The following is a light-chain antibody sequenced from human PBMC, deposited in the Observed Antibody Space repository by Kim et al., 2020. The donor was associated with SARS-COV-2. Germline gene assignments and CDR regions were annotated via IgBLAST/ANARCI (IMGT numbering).Light chain of an antibody. V-gene: IGKV4-1*01. CDR1: LSILARTDNKDY. CDR3: QQYYRSPPT. Sequence: ILSILARTDNKDYLAWFQQKPGQAPKLLIYCASRLECGVPERFSGSGSGTDFTLTISSLQAEDVAVYYCQQYYRSPPTFGGGTKVDIK. J-gene: IGKJ4*01. CDR2: CAS.